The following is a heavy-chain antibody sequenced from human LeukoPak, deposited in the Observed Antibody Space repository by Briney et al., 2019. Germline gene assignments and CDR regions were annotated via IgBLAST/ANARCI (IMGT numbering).Heavy chain of an antibody. V-gene: IGHV1-46*01. CDR2: INPSGDNT. Sequence: ASVKVSCKASGGTFSSYAISWVRQAPGQGLEWMGIINPSGDNTWYAQKFQGRVTMTRDMATSTDYMEVSSLRSEDTAVYYCARDNSVGDSAWWFDPWGRGTLVTVSS. CDR1: GGTFSSYA. D-gene: IGHD5-12*01. J-gene: IGHJ5*02. CDR3: ARDNSVGDSAWWFDP.